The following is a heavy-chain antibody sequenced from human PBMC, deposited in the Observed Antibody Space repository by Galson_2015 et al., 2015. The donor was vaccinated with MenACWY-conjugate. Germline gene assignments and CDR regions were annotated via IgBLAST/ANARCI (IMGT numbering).Heavy chain of an antibody. J-gene: IGHJ6*02. Sequence: ETLSLTCTVSGGSITGYLWSWIRQSPEKGLEWIGYTYDSGSTTYNPSLTSRVTISVDRSKRQFSLKLSSVTAADTAVYYCARGKLQYLDWSSDAGGMDVWGQGTTVVVSS. CDR1: GGSITGYL. V-gene: IGHV4-59*08. D-gene: IGHD3-9*01. CDR3: ARGKLQYLDWSSDAGGMDV. CDR2: TYDSGST.